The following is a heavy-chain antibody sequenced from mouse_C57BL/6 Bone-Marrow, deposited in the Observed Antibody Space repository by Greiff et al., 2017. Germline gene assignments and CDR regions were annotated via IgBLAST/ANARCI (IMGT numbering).Heavy chain of an antibody. CDR2: IAPEAGDT. J-gene: IGHJ3*01. CDR1: GFNFTDYY. D-gene: IGHD1-1*01. V-gene: IGHV14-1*01. CDR3: TTYYYGSSYVPWFAY. Sequence: VQLKQSGAELVRPGASVKLSCTASGFNFTDYYMHWVKQRPEQGLEWIGRIAPEAGDTEYAPKFQGKATMTADTSSNTAYLQLSSLTSEDTAVYYCTTYYYGSSYVPWFAYWGQGTLVTVSA.